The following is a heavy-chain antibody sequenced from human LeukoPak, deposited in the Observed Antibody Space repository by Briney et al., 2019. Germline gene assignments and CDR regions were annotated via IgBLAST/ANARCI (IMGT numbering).Heavy chain of an antibody. CDR3: ARVGSGYYTDY. CDR1: GFTFSSYA. CDR2: ISSDGGST. Sequence: GGSLRLSCAASGFTFSSYAMYWVRQAPGKGLEYVSAISSDGGSTYYANSVKGRFTISRNNSKNTLYLQMGSLRAEDMAVYYCARVGSGYYTDYWGQGTLVTVSS. J-gene: IGHJ4*02. D-gene: IGHD3-3*01. V-gene: IGHV3-64*01.